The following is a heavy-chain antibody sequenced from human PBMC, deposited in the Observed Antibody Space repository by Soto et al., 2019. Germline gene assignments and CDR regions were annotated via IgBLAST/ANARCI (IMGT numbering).Heavy chain of an antibody. D-gene: IGHD5-12*01. CDR3: ARRGYSGYDSYYYYYMDV. V-gene: IGHV4-59*08. J-gene: IGHJ6*03. CDR2: IYYSGST. CDR1: GGSISSYY. Sequence: SETLSLTSTVSGGSISSYYWSWIRQPPGKGLEWIGYIYYSGSTNYNPSLKSRVTISVDTSKNQFSLKLSSVTAADTAVYYCARRGYSGYDSYYYYYMDVWGKGTTVTVSS.